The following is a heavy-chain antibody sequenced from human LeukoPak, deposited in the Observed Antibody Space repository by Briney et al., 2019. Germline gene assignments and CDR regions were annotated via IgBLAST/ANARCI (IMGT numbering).Heavy chain of an antibody. CDR2: ISGSGGST. CDR3: AKDQKSIAATGYDY. Sequence: GGSLRLSCAASGFTFANYAMSWVRQGPGTGLEWVSTISGSGGSTYYADSVKGRFTISRDNSKNTLFLQMNSLRADDTAVYFCAKDQKSIAATGYDYWGQGTLVTVSS. D-gene: IGHD6-13*01. J-gene: IGHJ4*02. V-gene: IGHV3-23*01. CDR1: GFTFANYA.